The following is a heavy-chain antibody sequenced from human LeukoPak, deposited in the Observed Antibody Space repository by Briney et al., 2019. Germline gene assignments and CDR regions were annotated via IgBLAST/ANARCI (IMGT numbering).Heavy chain of an antibody. CDR1: GFTFSSYG. D-gene: IGHD6-19*01. CDR2: ITATSSST. Sequence: GGTLRLSCAASGFTFSSYGMNWVRQAPGKGLEWVSAITATSSSTHDADSVQGRFTISRDNSKNTLYLQMNSLRAEDTAVYYCARDSFRREPGSSGVYWGQGTLVTVSS. V-gene: IGHV3-23*01. CDR3: ARDSFRREPGSSGVY. J-gene: IGHJ4*02.